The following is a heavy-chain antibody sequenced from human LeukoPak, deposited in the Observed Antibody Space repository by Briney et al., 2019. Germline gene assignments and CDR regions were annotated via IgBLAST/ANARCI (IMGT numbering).Heavy chain of an antibody. D-gene: IGHD3-22*01. V-gene: IGHV3-33*01. CDR1: GFTFSNYG. J-gene: IGHJ4*02. CDR3: ARDIYGYYYFDY. Sequence: GGSLRLSCAASGFTFSNYGMHWVRQAPGKGLEWVAVIWYDGSNKYYADSVKGRFIISRDNSKNTLYLQMNSLRAEDTAVYYCARDIYGYYYFDYWGQGTLVTVSS. CDR2: IWYDGSNK.